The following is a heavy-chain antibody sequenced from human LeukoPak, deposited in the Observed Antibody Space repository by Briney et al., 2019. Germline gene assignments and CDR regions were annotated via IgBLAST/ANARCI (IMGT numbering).Heavy chain of an antibody. CDR2: ISGSGGST. Sequence: EAGGSLRLSCAASGFTFSSYAMSWVRQAPGKGLEWVSSISGSGGSTYYADSVKGRFTISRDNSKNTLYLQMNSLRAEDTAVYYCARGGSRWYAVWFDPWGQGTLVTVSS. CDR1: GFTFSSYA. V-gene: IGHV3-23*01. CDR3: ARGGSRWYAVWFDP. J-gene: IGHJ5*02. D-gene: IGHD6-13*01.